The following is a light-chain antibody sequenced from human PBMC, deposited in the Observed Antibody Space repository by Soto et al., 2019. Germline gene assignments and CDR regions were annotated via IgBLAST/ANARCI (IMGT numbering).Light chain of an antibody. CDR1: QSVSSSQ. CDR2: AAS. CDR3: QHYANSVWT. V-gene: IGKV3-20*01. J-gene: IGKJ1*01. Sequence: IVLTQSPDTLSLSPGERATLSCRASQSVSSSQLVWYQQKPGQAPRLLIYAASSRATGIPDRVSGSGSGTDFTLTVSELETEDFAVYYCQHYANSVWTFGQGTKEEIK.